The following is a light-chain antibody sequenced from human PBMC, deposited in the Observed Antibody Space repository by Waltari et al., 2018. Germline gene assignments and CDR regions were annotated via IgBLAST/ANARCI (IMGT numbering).Light chain of an antibody. J-gene: IGLJ2*01. CDR1: NSNIATNY. V-gene: IGLV1-47*01. Sequence: QSVLTQPPSASGTPGQTVTIPCSGSNSNIATNYVCWYQQVPETAPNLLLYRNNQRPSGVPDRFSGTGSGTDFTLTISRLQAEDVAVYYCQQYFKTPLTFGGGTK. CDR2: RNN. CDR3: QQYFKTPLT.